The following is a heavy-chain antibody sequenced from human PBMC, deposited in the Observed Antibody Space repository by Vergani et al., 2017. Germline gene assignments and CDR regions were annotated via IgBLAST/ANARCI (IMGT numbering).Heavy chain of an antibody. CDR2: IRSKAYGGTT. J-gene: IGHJ4*02. D-gene: IGHD1-26*01. CDR3: TRSWSGSYASSDY. V-gene: IGHV3-49*03. CDR1: GFTFGDYA. Sequence: EVQLVESGGGLVQPGRSLRLSCTASGFTFGDYAMSWFRQAPGKGLEGVGFIRSKAYGGTTEYAASVKGRFTISRDDSKSIAYLQLNSLKTEDTAVYYCTRSWSGSYASSDYWGQGTLVTVSS.